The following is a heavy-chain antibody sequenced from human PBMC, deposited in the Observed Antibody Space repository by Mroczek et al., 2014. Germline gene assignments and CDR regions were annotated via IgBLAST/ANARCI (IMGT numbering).Heavy chain of an antibody. D-gene: IGHD2-2*01. CDR2: INHSGST. CDR3: ARALIGDVVPAARDYYYYMDV. Sequence: QVQLQQWGAGLLKPSETLSLTCAVYGGSFSGYYWSWIRQPPGKGLEWIGEINHSGSTNYNPSLKSRVTISVDTSKNQFSLKLSSVTAADTAVYYCARALIGDVVPAARDYYYYMDVWGKGTTVTVSS. J-gene: IGHJ6*03. CDR1: GGSFSGYY. V-gene: IGHV4-34*01.